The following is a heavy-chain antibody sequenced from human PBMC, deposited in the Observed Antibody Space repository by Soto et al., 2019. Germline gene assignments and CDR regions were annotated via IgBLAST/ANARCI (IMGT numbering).Heavy chain of an antibody. CDR2: INHLGSI. V-gene: IGHV4-34*01. Sequence: SETLSLTCVVSGGSLSDYFWSWIRQPPGMALEWIGEINHLGSINYNPSLKSRVTMSVDTSKNQFSLTLDSVTATDTAVYFCARDLGQGNTPGHNYFDYWGQGTLVTVSS. CDR3: ARDLGQGNTPGHNYFDY. D-gene: IGHD2-8*02. CDR1: GGSLSDYF. J-gene: IGHJ4*02.